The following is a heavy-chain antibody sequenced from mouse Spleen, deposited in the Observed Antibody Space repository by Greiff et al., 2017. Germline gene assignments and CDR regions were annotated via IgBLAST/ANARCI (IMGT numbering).Heavy chain of an antibody. CDR1: GYTFTDYN. J-gene: IGHJ2*01. CDR2: INPYNGGT. CDR3: EGHPYYFDY. V-gene: IGHV1-18*01. Sequence: EVQLQQSGPELVKPGASVKISCKASGYTFTDYNMDWVKQRHGKSLEWIGAINPYNGGTSYNQKFKGKATLTVDKSSSTAYMGLRSLTSEDTAVYCCEGHPYYFDYWGQGTTLTVSS.